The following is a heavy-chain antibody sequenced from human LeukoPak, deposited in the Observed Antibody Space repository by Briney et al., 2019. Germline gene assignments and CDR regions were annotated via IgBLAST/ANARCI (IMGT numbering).Heavy chain of an antibody. V-gene: IGHV3-74*01. D-gene: IGHD2-2*01. CDR1: GNYW. CDR3: VSFYETY. J-gene: IGHJ4*02. Sequence: GGSLRLSCAASGNYWMHWVRQAPGKGLVWVSHINSDGSWSSYADSVKGRFTISKDNAKNTVYLQMNNLRAEDTAVYYCVSFYETYWGRGTLVTVSS. CDR2: INSDGSWS.